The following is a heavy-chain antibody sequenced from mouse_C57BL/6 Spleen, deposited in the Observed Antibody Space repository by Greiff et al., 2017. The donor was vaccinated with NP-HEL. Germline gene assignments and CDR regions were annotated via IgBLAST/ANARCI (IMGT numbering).Heavy chain of an antibody. CDR3: VGGSSTWFAY. D-gene: IGHD1-1*01. CDR2: IRSKSNNYAT. V-gene: IGHV10-1*01. J-gene: IGHJ3*01. CDR1: GFSFNTYA. Sequence: EVKVVESGGGLVQPKGSLKLSCAASGFSFNTYAMNWVRQAPGKGLEWVARIRSKSNNYATYYADSVKDRFTISRDDSESMLYLQMNNLKTEDTAMYYCVGGSSTWFAYWGQGTLVTVSA.